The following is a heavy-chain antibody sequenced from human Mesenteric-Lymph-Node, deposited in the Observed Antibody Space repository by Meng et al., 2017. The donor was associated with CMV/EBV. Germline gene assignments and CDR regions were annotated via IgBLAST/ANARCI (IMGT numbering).Heavy chain of an antibody. CDR2: IIPIFGTA. Sequence: SVKVSCKASGGTFSSYAISWVRQAPGQGLEWMGGIIPIFGTANYAQKFQGRVTITTDESTSTAYMELSSLRSEDTAVYYCARTLLLVGAPGAFDPWGQGTLVTVSS. D-gene: IGHD1-26*01. CDR3: ARTLLLVGAPGAFDP. V-gene: IGHV1-69*05. CDR1: GGTFSSYA. J-gene: IGHJ5*02.